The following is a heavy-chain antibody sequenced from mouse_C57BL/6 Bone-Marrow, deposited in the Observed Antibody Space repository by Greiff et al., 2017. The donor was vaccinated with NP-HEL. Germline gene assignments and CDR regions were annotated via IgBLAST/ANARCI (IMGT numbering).Heavy chain of an antibody. CDR2: SNGGGST. Sequence: SNGGGSTYYPDTVKGRFTISRDNAKNTLYLQMSRLKSEDTAMYYCARHNYYGSSLNWYFDVWGTGTTVTVSS. D-gene: IGHD1-1*01. CDR3: ARHNYYGSSLNWYFDV. V-gene: IGHV5-12*01. J-gene: IGHJ1*03.